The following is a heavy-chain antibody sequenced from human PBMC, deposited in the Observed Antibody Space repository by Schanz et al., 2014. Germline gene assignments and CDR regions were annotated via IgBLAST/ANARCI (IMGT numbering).Heavy chain of an antibody. V-gene: IGHV3-20*04. CDR2: INWSDGGST. J-gene: IGHJ6*02. CDR1: GFTFENYA. Sequence: EVQLLESGGGLIQPGGSLRLSCAASGFTFENYALTWVRQVPGKGLEWVSRINWSDGGSTGYADSVKGRFTISRDSSKNTLYLQMNSLRPEDTAIYYCAKDGPGGSGSYSADGGMDVWGQGTTVTVSS. D-gene: IGHD3-10*01. CDR3: AKDGPGGSGSYSADGGMDV.